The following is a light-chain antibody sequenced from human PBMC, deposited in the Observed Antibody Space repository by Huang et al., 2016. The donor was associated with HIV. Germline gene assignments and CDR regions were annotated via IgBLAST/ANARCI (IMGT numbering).Light chain of an antibody. J-gene: IGKJ4*01. Sequence: IQLTQSPSSLSASIGDRVTITCRASQGISSYLAWYQQKPGKAPKLLIDAASTLQSGVPSRFSGSGSGTDFTLIISSLQPEDFATYYCQQLNTYPVTFGGGTKVEIK. CDR2: AAS. CDR1: QGISSY. V-gene: IGKV1-9*01. CDR3: QQLNTYPVT.